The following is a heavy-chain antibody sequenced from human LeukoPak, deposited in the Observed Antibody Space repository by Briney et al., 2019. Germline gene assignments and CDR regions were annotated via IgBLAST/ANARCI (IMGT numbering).Heavy chain of an antibody. V-gene: IGHV3-23*01. CDR2: ISGSGGST. CDR1: GFTFSSYA. D-gene: IGHD6-13*01. Sequence: GGSLRLSCAASGFTFSSYAMSWVRQAPGKGLEGVSAISGSGGSTYYADSVKGRFTISRDNAKNTLYLQMNSLRAEDTAVYYCARGGDAFGYSSSWSDYRGQGTLVTVSS. J-gene: IGHJ4*02. CDR3: ARGGDAFGYSSSWSDY.